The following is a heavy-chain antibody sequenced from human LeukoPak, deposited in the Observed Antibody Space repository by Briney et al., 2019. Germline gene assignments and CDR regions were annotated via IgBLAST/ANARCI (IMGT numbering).Heavy chain of an antibody. CDR2: IYYSGIT. D-gene: IGHD4-11*01. CDR3: ARGPLAVYATVRVYYFDY. V-gene: IGHV4-39*01. Sequence: SETLSLTCTVSGGSISSGYYYWAWIRQPPGKGLEWIGSIYYSGITYYNPSFKSPVTISIDTAKNQFSLRVTSVNAADTAVYYCARGPLAVYATVRVYYFDYWGQGTLVTVSS. J-gene: IGHJ4*02. CDR1: GGSISSGYYY.